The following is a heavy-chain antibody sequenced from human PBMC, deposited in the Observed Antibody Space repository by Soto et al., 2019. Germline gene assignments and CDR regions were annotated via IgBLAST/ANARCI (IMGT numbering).Heavy chain of an antibody. D-gene: IGHD2-8*01. Sequence: ASVKVSCKASGYTFTSYDINCVRQATGQGLEWMGWMNPNSGNTGYAQKFQGRGTMTRNTSISTAYMELRSLRSEDTAVYYCARGLYCTNGVCYNLTSKFAYWGQGTLVPVSS. CDR2: MNPNSGNT. J-gene: IGHJ4*02. CDR3: ARGLYCTNGVCYNLTSKFAY. CDR1: GYTFTSYD. V-gene: IGHV1-8*01.